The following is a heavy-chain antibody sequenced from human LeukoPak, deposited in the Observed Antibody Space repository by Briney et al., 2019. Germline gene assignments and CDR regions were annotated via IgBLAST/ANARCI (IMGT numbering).Heavy chain of an antibody. CDR1: GGTFSSYA. CDR2: ISGSGDNT. D-gene: IGHD3-10*01. V-gene: IGHV3-23*01. CDR3: ARVTYGSGTYGAFDY. Sequence: GASVKVSCKASGGTFSSYAISWVRQAPGKGLEWVSTISGSGDNTYYADSVKGRFTISRDNSKNTLYLQMNSLRAEDTAVYYCARVTYGSGTYGAFDYWGQGTLVTVSS. J-gene: IGHJ4*02.